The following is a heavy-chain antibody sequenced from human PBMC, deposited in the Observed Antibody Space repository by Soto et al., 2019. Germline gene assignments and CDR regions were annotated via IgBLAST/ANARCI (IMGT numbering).Heavy chain of an antibody. CDR3: ARELAAAGTDFDY. V-gene: IGHV4-61*01. Sequence: SETLSLTCTVSGGSVSSGSYYWSWIPQPPGKGLEWIGYIYYSGSTNYNPSLKSRVTISVDTSKNQFSLKLSSVTAADTAVYYCARELAAAGTDFDYWGQGTLVTVSS. CDR2: IYYSGST. D-gene: IGHD6-13*01. J-gene: IGHJ4*02. CDR1: GGSVSSGSYY.